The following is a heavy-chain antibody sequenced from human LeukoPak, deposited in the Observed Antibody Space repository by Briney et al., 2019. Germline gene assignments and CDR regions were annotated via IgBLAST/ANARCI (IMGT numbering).Heavy chain of an antibody. CDR2: IYYSGST. CDR1: GGSVSSGSYY. Sequence: SETLSLTCTVSGGSVSSGSYYWSWIRQPPGKGLEWIGYIYYSGSTNYNPSLKSRVTISVDTSKNQFSLKLSSVTAADTAVYYCARVGNWFDPWAREPWSPSPQ. D-gene: IGHD3-16*01. V-gene: IGHV4-61*01. J-gene: IGHJ5*02. CDR3: ARVGNWFDP.